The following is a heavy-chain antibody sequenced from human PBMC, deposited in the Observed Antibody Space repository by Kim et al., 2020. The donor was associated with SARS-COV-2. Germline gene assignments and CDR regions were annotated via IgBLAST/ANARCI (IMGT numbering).Heavy chain of an antibody. CDR3: ARDLGSYDNLTGYYTFRQNWFDP. CDR1: GGTFSSYA. V-gene: IGHV1-69*13. CDR2: IIPIFGTA. J-gene: IGHJ5*02. Sequence: SVKVSCKASGGTFSSYAISWVRQAPGQGLEWMGGIIPIFGTANYAQKFQGRVTITADESTSTAYMELSSLRSEDTAVYYCARDLGSYDNLTGYYTFRQNWFDPWGQGTLVTVSS. D-gene: IGHD3-9*01.